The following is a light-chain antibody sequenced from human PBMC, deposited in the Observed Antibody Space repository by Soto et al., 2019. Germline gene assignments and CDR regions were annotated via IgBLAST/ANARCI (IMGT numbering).Light chain of an antibody. CDR1: QSVSSN. CDR3: QQYNNWLST. J-gene: IGKJ5*01. CDR2: GAS. Sequence: EIVMTQSPATLSVSPGESATLSCRASQSVSSNLAWYQQKPGQAPRLLIYGASTRATGIPARFSGSGSGTEFTLTISSLQSEDFAVYYCQQYNNWLSTFGQGTRLEIK. V-gene: IGKV3-15*01.